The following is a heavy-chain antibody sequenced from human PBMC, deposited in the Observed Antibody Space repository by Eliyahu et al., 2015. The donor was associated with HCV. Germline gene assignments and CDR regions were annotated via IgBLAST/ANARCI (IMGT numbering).Heavy chain of an antibody. CDR3: TSEDPKGAFDI. J-gene: IGHJ3*02. Sequence: VQLVESGGGLVXPGGSLXLSCXASGLGFSAAWMNWVRQAPGKGLEWVGRIKRKTDGGTADYAAPVKGRFIISRDDSKHTLYLQLNSLKTEDTAVYYCTSEDPKGAFDIWGQGTMVTVSS. CDR2: IKRKTDGGTA. CDR1: GLGFSAAW. V-gene: IGHV3-15*05.